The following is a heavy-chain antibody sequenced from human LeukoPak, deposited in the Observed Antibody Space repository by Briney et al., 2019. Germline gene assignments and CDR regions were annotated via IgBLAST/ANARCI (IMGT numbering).Heavy chain of an antibody. CDR3: AKVRDRLSSFYPAA. V-gene: IGHV1-2*02. Sequence: ASVKVSCKASGYNFTGYYLHWVRQAPGQGLEWMGWINPNTGGTNYAQKFQGRVTMTRDTSITTAYLELSGLTSDDTAMYYCAKVRDRLSSFYPAAWGQGTLVSVSS. D-gene: IGHD6-13*01. CDR2: INPNTGGT. J-gene: IGHJ4*02. CDR1: GYNFTGYY.